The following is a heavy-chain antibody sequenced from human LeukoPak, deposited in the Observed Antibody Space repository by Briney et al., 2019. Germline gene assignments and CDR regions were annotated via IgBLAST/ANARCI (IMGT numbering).Heavy chain of an antibody. CDR3: AKSLPGIAVAASFGY. J-gene: IGHJ4*02. CDR2: ISGSGGST. CDR1: GFTFSSYA. V-gene: IGHV3-23*01. D-gene: IGHD6-19*01. Sequence: GGSLRLSCAASGFTFSSYAMSWVRQAPGKGLEWVSAISGSGGSTYYADSVKGRFTISRDSSNNTLYLQMNSLRAEDTAVYYCAKSLPGIAVAASFGYWGQGTLVTVSS.